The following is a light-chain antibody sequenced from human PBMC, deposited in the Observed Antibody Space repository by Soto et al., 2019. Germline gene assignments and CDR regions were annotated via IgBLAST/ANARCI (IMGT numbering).Light chain of an antibody. CDR1: SSDVGNYNY. CDR3: CSYAGRYSWV. Sequence: QSVLTQPRSVSGSPGQSVTISCTGTSSDVGNYNYVSWYQQYPGQAPQLIIYDVTERPSGVPDRFSGSKSGNTASLTISGLQVEDDADYYCCSYAGRYSWVFGGGTKVTVL. J-gene: IGLJ3*02. V-gene: IGLV2-11*01. CDR2: DVT.